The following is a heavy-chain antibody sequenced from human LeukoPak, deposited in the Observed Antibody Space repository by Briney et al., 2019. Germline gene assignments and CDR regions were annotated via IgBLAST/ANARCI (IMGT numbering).Heavy chain of an antibody. CDR3: ARVTMILPPNWFDP. V-gene: IGHV1-18*01. D-gene: IGHD3-22*01. J-gene: IGHJ5*02. CDR1: GYTFTNYG. CDR2: ISAYNWNT. Sequence: ASVKVSFKASGYTFTNYGISWVRQAPGQGREWMGWISAYNWNTKYTQRLQGRVTMTTDTSTSTAYMELRSLRSDDTAVYYCARVTMILPPNWFDPWGQGTLVTVSS.